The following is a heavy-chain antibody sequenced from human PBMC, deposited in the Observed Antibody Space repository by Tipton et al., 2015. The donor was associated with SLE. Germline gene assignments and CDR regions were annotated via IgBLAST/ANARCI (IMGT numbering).Heavy chain of an antibody. CDR2: IYHSGST. Sequence: TLSLTCAVSGYSISSGYYWGWIRQPPGKGLEWLGSIYHSGSTYYNPSLKSRVTISVDTSKNQFSLKLSSVTAADTAVYYCASLAGYSSSWSDAFDIWGQGTMVTVSS. V-gene: IGHV4-38-2*01. CDR3: ASLAGYSSSWSDAFDI. D-gene: IGHD6-13*01. CDR1: GYSISSGYY. J-gene: IGHJ3*02.